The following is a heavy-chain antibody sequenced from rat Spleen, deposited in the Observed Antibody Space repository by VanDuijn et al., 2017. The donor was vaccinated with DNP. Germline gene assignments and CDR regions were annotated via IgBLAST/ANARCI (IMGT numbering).Heavy chain of an antibody. V-gene: IGHV5S10*01. D-gene: IGHD1-2*01. CDR2: IVYDGSGS. Sequence: EVQLVESGGGLVQPGRSLKLSCEASGFTFSDYSMAWVRQAPNKGLEWVATIVYDGSGSYYGDSVMGRFIISRDNAKNILYLQMDSLRSEDTATYFCTTHGSIASVSTGAMNVWGQGTSVTVSS. J-gene: IGHJ4*01. CDR1: GFTFSDYS. CDR3: TTHGSIASVSTGAMNV.